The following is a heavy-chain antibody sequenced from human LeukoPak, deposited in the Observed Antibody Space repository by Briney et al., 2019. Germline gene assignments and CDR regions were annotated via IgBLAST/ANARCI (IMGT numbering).Heavy chain of an antibody. CDR2: MNPNSGNT. D-gene: IGHD5-18*01. CDR1: GYTFTDYY. CDR3: ARDNGGTAMAYYYYYMDV. J-gene: IGHJ6*03. V-gene: IGHV1-8*02. Sequence: ASVKVSCKASGYTFTDYYMHWVRQATGQGLEWMGWMNPNSGNTGYAQKFQGRVTMTRNTSISTAYMELSSLRSEDTAVYYCARDNGGTAMAYYYYYMDVWGKGTTVTISS.